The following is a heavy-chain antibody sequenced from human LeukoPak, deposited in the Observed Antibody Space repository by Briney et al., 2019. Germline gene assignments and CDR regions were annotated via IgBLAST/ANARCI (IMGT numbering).Heavy chain of an antibody. CDR1: GDSVSRSY. CDR2: IYAAESS. CDR3: VRGRNDRPYYFDY. Sequence: PSETLSLTCTVSGDSVSRSYWGWIRQSAGKGLERIGRIYAAESSKYNPSLRGRVSISIDTSASQFSLRLNSMTAADTAVYYCVRGRNDRPYYFDYWGQGVLVTVSS. V-gene: IGHV4-4*07. D-gene: IGHD3-22*01. J-gene: IGHJ4*02.